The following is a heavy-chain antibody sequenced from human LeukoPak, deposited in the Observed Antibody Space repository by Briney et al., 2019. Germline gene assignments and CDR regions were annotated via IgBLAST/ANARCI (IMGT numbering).Heavy chain of an antibody. CDR2: IDPSDSYT. CDR3: ARDQSGGSTFWYFDL. J-gene: IGHJ2*01. D-gene: IGHD4-23*01. V-gene: IGHV5-10-1*01. Sequence: GESLEISCKGSAYNFANYWISWVRQMPGKGLERMGRIDPSDSYTDYSPSFQGHVTLSVDKSINTAYLQWSGLKASDTATYYCARDQSGGSTFWYFDLWGRGTLVTVSS. CDR1: AYNFANYW.